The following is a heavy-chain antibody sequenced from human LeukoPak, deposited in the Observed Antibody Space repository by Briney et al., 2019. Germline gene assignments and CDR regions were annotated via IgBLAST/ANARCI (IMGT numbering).Heavy chain of an antibody. D-gene: IGHD2-21*02. Sequence: ASVKVSCKASGYTFTSYAMHWVRQAPGQRLEWMGWINDGNGNTKYSQKFQGRVTITRDTSASTAYMELSSLRSEDTAVYYCARAMCGGDCALYYYYGMDVWGQGTTVTVSS. CDR3: ARAMCGGDCALYYYYGMDV. CDR1: GYTFTSYA. V-gene: IGHV1-3*01. CDR2: INDGNGNT. J-gene: IGHJ6*02.